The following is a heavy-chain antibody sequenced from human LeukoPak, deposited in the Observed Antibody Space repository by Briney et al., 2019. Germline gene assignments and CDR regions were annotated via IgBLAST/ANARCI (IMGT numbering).Heavy chain of an antibody. CDR2: IKQDGSEK. Sequence: QPGGSLRLSCAASGFTFSSYWMTWVRQAPGKGLEWVANIKQDGSEKYYVDSVKGRFTISRDNAKNSLYLQMNSLRAEDTAVYYCARGSRGYYFDYWGQGTLVTVSS. J-gene: IGHJ4*02. CDR3: ARGSRGYYFDY. CDR1: GFTFSSYW. V-gene: IGHV3-7*01. D-gene: IGHD1-26*01.